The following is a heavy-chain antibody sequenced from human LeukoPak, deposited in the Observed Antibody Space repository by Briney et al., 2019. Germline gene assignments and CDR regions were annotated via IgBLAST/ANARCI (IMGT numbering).Heavy chain of an antibody. CDR1: GGSISNYY. V-gene: IGHV4-59*01. CDR3: ARGHDGVVGWFAP. CDR2: ISYSGST. J-gene: IGHJ5*02. D-gene: IGHD2-15*01. Sequence: SETLSLTCTVSGGSISNYYWIWLRQPPGKGLEWIGYISYSGSTNYNPSLKSRVTISVDTSKNQFSLKLTSVTAADTAVYYCARGHDGVVGWFAPWGRGTLVTVSS.